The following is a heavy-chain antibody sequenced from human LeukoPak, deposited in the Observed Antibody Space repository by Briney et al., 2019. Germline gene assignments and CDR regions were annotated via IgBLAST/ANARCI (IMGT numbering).Heavy chain of an antibody. J-gene: IGHJ5*02. CDR1: GGSFSGYY. CDR3: ARGGITWFDP. D-gene: IGHD2-15*01. V-gene: IGHV4-31*11. Sequence: KPSETLSLTCAVYGGSFSGYYWSWIRQHPGKGLEWIGYIYYSGSTYYNPSLKSRVTISVDTSKNQFSLKLSSVTAADTAVYYCARGGITWFDPWGQGTLVTVSS. CDR2: IYYSGST.